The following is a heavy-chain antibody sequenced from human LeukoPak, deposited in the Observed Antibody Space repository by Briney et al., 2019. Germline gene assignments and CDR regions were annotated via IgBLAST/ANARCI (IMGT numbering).Heavy chain of an antibody. J-gene: IGHJ5*02. CDR1: GGSISSGGYY. CDR3: ARATVTMIVVVT. V-gene: IGHV4-31*03. CDR2: IYYSGST. D-gene: IGHD3-22*01. Sequence: SETLSLTCTVSGGSISSGGYYWSWIRQHPGQALSWIGYIYYSGSTYYNPSLKSRVTISVDTSKNQFSLKLSSVTAADTAVYYCARATVTMIVVVTWGQGTLVTVSS.